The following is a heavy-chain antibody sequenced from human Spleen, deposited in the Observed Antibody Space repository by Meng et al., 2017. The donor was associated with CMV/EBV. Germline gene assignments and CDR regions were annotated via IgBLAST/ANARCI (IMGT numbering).Heavy chain of an antibody. Sequence: GESLKISCAASGFTFSSYSMNWVRQAPGKGLEWVSYISSSSSTIYYADSVKGRFTISRDNAKNSLFLQLSSLRAEDTAMYYCARAGLGYCSVTSCYNDYWGQGTLVTVSS. J-gene: IGHJ4*02. CDR2: ISSSSSTI. CDR1: GFTFSSYS. D-gene: IGHD2-2*02. CDR3: ARAGLGYCSVTSCYNDY. V-gene: IGHV3-48*04.